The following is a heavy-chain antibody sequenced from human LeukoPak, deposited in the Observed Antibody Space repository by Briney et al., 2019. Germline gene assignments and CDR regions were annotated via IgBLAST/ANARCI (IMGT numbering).Heavy chain of an antibody. CDR3: ARHLPRTDIGYAFDI. D-gene: IGHD2-15*01. Sequence: SETLSLTCTVSGGSISNYYWSWIRQPPGKGLEWIGYIFSSGSTNYNPSLQSRVTISLVTSTNQFSLRLRSVTAADTAVYYCARHLPRTDIGYAFDIWGQRTVVTVSS. CDR1: GGSISNYY. J-gene: IGHJ3*02. CDR2: IFSSGST. V-gene: IGHV4-59*08.